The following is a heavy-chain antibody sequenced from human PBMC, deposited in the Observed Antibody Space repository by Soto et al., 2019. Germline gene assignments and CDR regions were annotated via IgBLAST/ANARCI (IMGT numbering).Heavy chain of an antibody. J-gene: IGHJ3*02. CDR1: GFTFSSYW. CDR2: IKQDGSEK. V-gene: IGHV3-7*01. D-gene: IGHD1-26*01. Sequence: GGSLRLSCAASGFTFSSYWMSWVRQAPGKGLEWVANIKQDGSEKYYVDSVKGRFTISRDNAKNSLYLQMNSLRAEDTAVYYCARRRNSGSYYDAFDIWGQGTMVTGSS. CDR3: ARRRNSGSYYDAFDI.